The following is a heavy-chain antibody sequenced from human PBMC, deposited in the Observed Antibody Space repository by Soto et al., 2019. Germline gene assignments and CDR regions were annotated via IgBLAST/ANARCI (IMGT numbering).Heavy chain of an antibody. CDR3: ARRGYYDSSDFDY. Sequence: SETLSLTCTVSGGSISSYYWSWIRQPPGKGLEWIGYIYYSGSTNYNPSLKSRVTIPVDTSKNQFSLKLSSVTAADTAVYYCARRGYYDSSDFDYWGQGTLVTVSS. J-gene: IGHJ4*02. D-gene: IGHD3-22*01. CDR2: IYYSGST. V-gene: IGHV4-59*08. CDR1: GGSISSYY.